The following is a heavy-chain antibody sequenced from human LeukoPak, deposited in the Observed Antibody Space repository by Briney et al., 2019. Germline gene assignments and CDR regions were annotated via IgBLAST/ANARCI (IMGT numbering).Heavy chain of an antibody. J-gene: IGHJ3*02. Sequence: GGSLRLSCRASRFSFSDYDMHWVRQAPGKGLEWVAMISYDGSRKHYGDSVKGRFTISRDNSESTLFLQMNSLRTDDTSVYFCAKYAYNWNAPDGFDMWGQGTTVTVSS. D-gene: IGHD1-1*01. CDR1: RFSFSDYD. V-gene: IGHV3-30*18. CDR3: AKYAYNWNAPDGFDM. CDR2: ISYDGSRK.